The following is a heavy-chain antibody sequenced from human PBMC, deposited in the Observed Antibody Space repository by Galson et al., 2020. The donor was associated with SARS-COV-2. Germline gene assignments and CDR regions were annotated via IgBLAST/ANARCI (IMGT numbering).Heavy chain of an antibody. Sequence: GGSLRLSCEVSGFTFKAFWMSWFRQAPGKGLEWVANIRGAGSETNYVDSVKGRFSISRDNTVNSLYLQMNNLRVEDTAVYYCSREGWQGGYWGQGTRVTVSS. V-gene: IGHV3-7*01. D-gene: IGHD6-19*01. CDR3: SREGWQGGY. CDR1: GFTFKAFW. CDR2: IRGAGSET. J-gene: IGHJ4*02.